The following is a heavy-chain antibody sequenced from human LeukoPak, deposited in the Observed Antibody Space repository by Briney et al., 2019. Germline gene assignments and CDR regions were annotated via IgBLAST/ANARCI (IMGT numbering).Heavy chain of an antibody. Sequence: SVKVSCKASGGTFSSYAISWVRQAPGQGLEWMGGIIPIFGTANYAQKFQGRVTITADESTSTAYMELSSLGSEDTAVYYCATQVAQQLVPGLDYWGQGTLVTVSS. CDR2: IIPIFGTA. D-gene: IGHD6-13*01. J-gene: IGHJ4*02. CDR1: GGTFSSYA. CDR3: ATQVAQQLVPGLDY. V-gene: IGHV1-69*01.